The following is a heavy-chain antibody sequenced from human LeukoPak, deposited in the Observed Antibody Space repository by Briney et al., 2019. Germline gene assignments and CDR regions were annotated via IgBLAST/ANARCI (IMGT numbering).Heavy chain of an antibody. J-gene: IGHJ4*02. CDR1: GYTFTSYD. V-gene: IGHV1-8*01. D-gene: IGHD3-3*01. Sequence: GASVKVSCKASGYTFTSYDINWVRQATGQGLGWMGWMNPNSGNTGYAQKFQGRVTMTRNTSISTAYMELSSLRSEDTAVYYCARGRTRRTIFGVVTLSFDYWGQGTLVTVSS. CDR2: MNPNSGNT. CDR3: ARGRTRRTIFGVVTLSFDY.